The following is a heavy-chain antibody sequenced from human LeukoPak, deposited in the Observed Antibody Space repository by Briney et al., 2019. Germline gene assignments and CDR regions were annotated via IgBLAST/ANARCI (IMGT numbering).Heavy chain of an antibody. J-gene: IGHJ4*02. CDR1: GFTFTNAW. Sequence: GGSLRLSCAASGFTFTNAWMGWVRQAPGKGLEWVGRIKSKTDGGTTEYTAPVKGRFTISRDDSKNTLYLQMNSLKIEDTGVYYCTTDRAIAVRPLFDFWGQGTLVSVSS. CDR2: IKSKTDGGTT. V-gene: IGHV3-15*01. D-gene: IGHD6-6*01. CDR3: TTDRAIAVRPLFDF.